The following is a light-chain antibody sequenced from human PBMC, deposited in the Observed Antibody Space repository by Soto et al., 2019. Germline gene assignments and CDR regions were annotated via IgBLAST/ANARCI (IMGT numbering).Light chain of an antibody. CDR2: DAS. J-gene: IGKJ1*01. Sequence: DIQMTQSPSTLAASVGDRVTITCRASQSISSNLAWYQQKPGRAPKLLIYDASNLDSGVPSRFSGSGSGTEFTLTISSLQPDDFTTYFCQQYNTYWTFGQGTRWIS. CDR3: QQYNTYWT. V-gene: IGKV1-5*01. CDR1: QSISSN.